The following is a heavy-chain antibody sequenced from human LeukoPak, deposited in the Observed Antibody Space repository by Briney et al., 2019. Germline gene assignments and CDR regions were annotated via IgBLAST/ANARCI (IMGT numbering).Heavy chain of an antibody. D-gene: IGHD2-21*02. Sequence: GGSLRISCAASGLIVSSNYMSWVRQAPGEGLERVSVINTAGVSYDTDSVKGRFTSSRDNSKNTPYLQMSSLRADDTAVYYCVRDLDCDGGDCPRRGMDVWGQGTTVIVSS. V-gene: IGHV3-66*01. CDR2: INTAGVS. CDR3: VRDLDCDGGDCPRRGMDV. J-gene: IGHJ6*02. CDR1: GLIVSSNY.